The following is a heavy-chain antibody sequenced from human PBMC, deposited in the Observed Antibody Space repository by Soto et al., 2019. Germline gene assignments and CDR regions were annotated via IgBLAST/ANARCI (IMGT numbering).Heavy chain of an antibody. CDR2: IWFDGSNK. CDR3: AGDRLKRECSISTRHFDY. D-gene: IGHD3-10*02. J-gene: IGHJ4*02. Sequence: QVQLVESGGAVVQPGRSLRLSCAASRFTFSSYGMHWVRQAPGKGLEWVAFIWFDGSNKYYGDSVKGRFPISRDNSQNAMSLHMNSLRAEDTAVAYWAGDRLKRECSISTRHFDYWGQGTLVTVSS. CDR1: RFTFSSYG. V-gene: IGHV3-33*01.